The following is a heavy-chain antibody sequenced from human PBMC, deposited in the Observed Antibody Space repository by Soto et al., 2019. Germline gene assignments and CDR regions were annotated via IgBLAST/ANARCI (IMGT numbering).Heavy chain of an antibody. D-gene: IGHD6-19*01. J-gene: IGHJ4*02. CDR1: GYTFTGYY. V-gene: IGHV1-2*04. CDR2: INPNSGGT. CDR3: ARWGYSSGWYPRDYFDY. Sequence: ASVKVSCKASGYTFTGYYMHWVRQAPGQGLEWMGWINPNSGGTNYAQKFQGWVTMTRDTSISTAYMELSRLRSDDTAVYYCARWGYSSGWYPRDYFDYWGQGTLVTVSS.